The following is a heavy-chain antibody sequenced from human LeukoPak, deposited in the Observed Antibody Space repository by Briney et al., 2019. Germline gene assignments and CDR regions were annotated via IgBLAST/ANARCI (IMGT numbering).Heavy chain of an antibody. V-gene: IGHV1-2*02. CDR3: ARGWVAVAGTDY. J-gene: IGHJ4*02. Sequence: ASVKVSCKASGYTFTRYYMHWVRQAPGHGLEWMGWINPNSGGTSYAQKFQGRVTMTRDTSISTAYMELSRLRSDDTAVYYCARGWVAVAGTDYWGQGTLVTVSS. CDR2: INPNSGGT. D-gene: IGHD6-19*01. CDR1: GYTFTRYY.